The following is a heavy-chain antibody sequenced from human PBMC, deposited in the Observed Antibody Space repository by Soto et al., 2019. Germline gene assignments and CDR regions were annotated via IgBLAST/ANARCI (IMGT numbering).Heavy chain of an antibody. J-gene: IGHJ6*02. CDR3: ARGVRGSYYYSCGMDV. Sequence: QLQLQESGSGLVKPSQTLSLTCAVSGGSISSGGYSWSWIRQPPGKGLEWIGYIYHSGSTYYNPSLKSRVTISVDRSKNQFSLKLSSVTAADTAVYYCARGVRGSYYYSCGMDVWGQGTTVTVSS. CDR1: GGSISSGGYS. D-gene: IGHD3-10*01. CDR2: IYHSGST. V-gene: IGHV4-30-2*01.